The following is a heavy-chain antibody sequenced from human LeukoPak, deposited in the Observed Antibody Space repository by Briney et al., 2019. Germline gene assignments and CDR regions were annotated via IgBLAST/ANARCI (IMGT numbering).Heavy chain of an antibody. V-gene: IGHV3-30*04. Sequence: GGSLRLSCTTSGFTFIDYTMHWVHQAPGEGPEWVALASSDGSDKQYAASVKGRFTISRDDSKNTLYLEMNTLKDEDTAVYYCARAHSASWYAAYWGHGTRVTVSS. CDR3: ARAHSASWYAAY. CDR1: GFTFIDYT. D-gene: IGHD2-2*01. J-gene: IGHJ4*03. CDR2: ASSDGSDK.